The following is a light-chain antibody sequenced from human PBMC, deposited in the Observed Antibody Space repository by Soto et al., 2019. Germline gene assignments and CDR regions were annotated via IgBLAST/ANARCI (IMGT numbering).Light chain of an antibody. CDR2: EAS. Sequence: DIQMTQSPSTLSASVGDRVTITCRASQSISSWLAWYQQKPGKAPKLLIHEASRLESGVPSRFSGSESGTEFTLTISGLHAEDFATYYCQQYPNFPLTGGGGTKVEIK. V-gene: IGKV1-5*01. CDR1: QSISSW. CDR3: QQYPNFPLT. J-gene: IGKJ4*01.